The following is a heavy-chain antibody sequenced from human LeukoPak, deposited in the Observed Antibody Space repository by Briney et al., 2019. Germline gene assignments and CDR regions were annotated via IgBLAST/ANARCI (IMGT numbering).Heavy chain of an antibody. V-gene: IGHV7-4-1*02. J-gene: IGHJ1*01. Sequence: ASVTVSCKASGYTFTSYAMNWVRQAPGQGLEWMGWINTNTGNPTYAQGFTGRFVFSLDTSVSTAYLQISSLKAEDTAVYYCARDEGRFLEWLLPAEYFQHWGQGTLVTVSS. CDR3: ARDEGRFLEWLLPAEYFQH. CDR1: GYTFTSYA. CDR2: INTNTGNP. D-gene: IGHD3-3*01.